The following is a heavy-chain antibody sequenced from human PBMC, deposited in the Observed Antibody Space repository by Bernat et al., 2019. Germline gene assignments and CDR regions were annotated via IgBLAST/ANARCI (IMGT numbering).Heavy chain of an antibody. D-gene: IGHD2-15*01. J-gene: IGHJ6*04. CDR2: ISGYNGNT. Sequence: QVQLVQSGAEVKKPGASVKVSCKASGYTFTSYGISWVRQAPGQGLEWLGWISGYNGNTKDAQKLQGRATMTTDTSTNTAYMELRSLRSDDTAVYYCAGGSAPREIVVGTRYYHCGMDVWGKGTTVTVSS. V-gene: IGHV1-18*01. CDR1: GYTFTSYG. CDR3: AGGSAPREIVVGTRYYHCGMDV.